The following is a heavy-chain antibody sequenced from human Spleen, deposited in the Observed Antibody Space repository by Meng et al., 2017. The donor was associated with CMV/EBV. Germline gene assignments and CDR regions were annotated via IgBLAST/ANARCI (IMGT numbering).Heavy chain of an antibody. CDR1: GYTFTSYG. D-gene: IGHD4-11*01. J-gene: IGHJ5*02. V-gene: IGHV1-46*01. CDR3: AGDLRGATVTVVGLFDP. CDR2: INPSGGST. Sequence: ASVKVSCKASGYTFTSYGITWVRQAPGQGLEWMGIINPSGGSTSYAQKFQGRVTMTRDTSTSTVYMELSSLRSEDTAVYYCAGDLRGATVTVVGLFDPWGQGTLVTVSS.